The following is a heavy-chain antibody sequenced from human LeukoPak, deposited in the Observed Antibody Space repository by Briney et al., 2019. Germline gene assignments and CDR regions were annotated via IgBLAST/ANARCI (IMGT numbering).Heavy chain of an antibody. CDR1: GGTFRSKA. D-gene: IGHD6-13*01. V-gene: IGHV1-69*05. Sequence: SVKVSCKAFGGTFRSKALNWVRQAPGQGLVWMGGIIPLLNTSIYAQKFQGRVTIITDESATTADMELNSLRSEDTAVYFCARGFSSSWSYFENWGQGTLVTVSS. CDR3: ARGFSSSWSYFEN. CDR2: IIPLLNTS. J-gene: IGHJ4*02.